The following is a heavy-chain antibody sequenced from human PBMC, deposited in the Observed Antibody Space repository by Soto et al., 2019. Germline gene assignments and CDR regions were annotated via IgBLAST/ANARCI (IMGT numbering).Heavy chain of an antibody. CDR1: GDSVSRENYS. V-gene: IGHV4-30-2*01. CDR2: IHHNGGT. CDR3: ARADGTTTFGDLDY. D-gene: IGHD4-4*01. Sequence: QVQLQESGSGLVKPSQTLSLTCAVSGDSVSRENYSWSWIRQPPGKGLEWMGHIHHNGGTYYNPSLRSRVTISVDRSKNQLSLKLTSVTAADTAVYYCARADGTTTFGDLDYWGQGALVTVSS. J-gene: IGHJ4*02.